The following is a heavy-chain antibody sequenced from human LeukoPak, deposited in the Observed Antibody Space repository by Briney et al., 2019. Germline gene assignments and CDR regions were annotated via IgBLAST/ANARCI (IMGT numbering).Heavy chain of an antibody. CDR2: ISWNSGSI. V-gene: IGHV3-9*01. CDR3: ARDGFQGSGSYYEFDY. CDR1: GFTFDDYA. J-gene: IGHJ4*02. Sequence: PGGSLRLSCAASGFTFDDYAMHWLRQAPGKGLEGVLGISWNSGSIGYADSVKGRFTISRDNAKNSLYLQMNSLRAEDTALYYCARDGFQGSGSYYEFDYWGQGTLVTVSS. D-gene: IGHD3-10*01.